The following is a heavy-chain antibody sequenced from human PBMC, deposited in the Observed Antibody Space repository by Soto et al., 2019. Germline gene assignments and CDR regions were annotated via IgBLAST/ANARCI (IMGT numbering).Heavy chain of an antibody. V-gene: IGHV3-9*01. J-gene: IGHJ3*02. CDR2: ISWNSGSI. D-gene: IGHD1-26*01. CDR1: GFTFDDYA. CDR3: AKEGSQLQPLPNHDAFDI. Sequence: PGGSLRLSCAASGFTFDDYAMHWVRQAPGKGLEWVSGISWNSGSIGYADSVKGRFTISRDNAKNSLYLQMNSLRAEDTALYYCAKEGSQLQPLPNHDAFDIWGQGTMVTVSS.